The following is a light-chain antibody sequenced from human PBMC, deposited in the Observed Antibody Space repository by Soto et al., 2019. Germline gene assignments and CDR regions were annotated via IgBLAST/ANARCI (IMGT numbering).Light chain of an antibody. J-gene: IGKJ1*01. CDR2: KAS. V-gene: IGKV1-5*03. CDR1: QTISSW. Sequence: DIQMTQSTSTLSGSVGDRVTITCRASQTISSWLAWYQQKPGKAPKLLIYKASTLKSGVPSRFSGSGSGTEFTLTISSLQSEDFAIYYCQHYNEWPPWTFGQGTKVDIK. CDR3: QHYNEWPPWT.